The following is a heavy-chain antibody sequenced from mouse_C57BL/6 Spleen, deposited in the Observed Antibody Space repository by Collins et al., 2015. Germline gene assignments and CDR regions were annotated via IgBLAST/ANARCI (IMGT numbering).Heavy chain of an antibody. Sequence: QVQLQQPGTELVKPGASVKLSCKASGYTFTSYWMHWVKQRPGQGLEWIGNINPSNGGTNYNEKFKSKATLTVDKSSSTAYMQLSSLTSEDSAVYYCARSRDYYYGSSYYFDYWGQGTTLTVSS. CDR1: GYTFTSYW. CDR2: INPSNGGT. D-gene: IGHD1-1*01. CDR3: ARSRDYYYGSSYYFDY. V-gene: IGHV1-53*01. J-gene: IGHJ2*01.